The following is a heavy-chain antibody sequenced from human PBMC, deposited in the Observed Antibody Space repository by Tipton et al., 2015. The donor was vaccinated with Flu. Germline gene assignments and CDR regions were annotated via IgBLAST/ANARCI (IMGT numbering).Heavy chain of an antibody. CDR3: ARDHCSGGSCYSDY. D-gene: IGHD2-15*01. Sequence: TLSLTCSVSGGSFSGYYWTWIRQPPGKGLEWIGNIHYSGSPHYNPSLKSRVTISVDTSKNQFSLKLSSVTAADTAVYYCARDHCSGGSCYSDYWGQGTLVTVSS. CDR1: GGSFSGYY. V-gene: IGHV4-34*01. J-gene: IGHJ4*02. CDR2: IHYSGSP.